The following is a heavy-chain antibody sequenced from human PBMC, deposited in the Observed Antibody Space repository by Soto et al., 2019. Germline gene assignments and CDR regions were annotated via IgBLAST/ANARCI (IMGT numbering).Heavy chain of an antibody. J-gene: IGHJ4*02. CDR3: AKDASGDSSGYPNYFDY. CDR1: GFTFSSYG. Sequence: GGSLRLSCAASGFTFSSYGMHWVRQAPGKGLEWVAVISYDGSNKYYADSVKGRFTISRDNSKNTLYLQMNSLRAEDTAVYYCAKDASGDSSGYPNYFDYRGQGTLVTVSS. D-gene: IGHD3-22*01. V-gene: IGHV3-30*18. CDR2: ISYDGSNK.